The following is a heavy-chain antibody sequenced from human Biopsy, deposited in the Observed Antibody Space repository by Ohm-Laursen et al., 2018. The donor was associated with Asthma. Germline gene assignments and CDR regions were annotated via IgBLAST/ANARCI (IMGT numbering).Heavy chain of an antibody. CDR3: VRAVRNEQWLAPFDY. V-gene: IGHV4-39*07. CDR2: ISYTGST. J-gene: IGHJ4*02. Sequence: SETLSLTCTVSGGSLSSSSYDWGWIRQPPGKGLEWIGSISYTGSTSYNASLKSRVTISVDTSKNRMFLELTSVTAADTAIYYCVRAVRNEQWLAPFDYWGQGKPVTVSS. D-gene: IGHD6-19*01. CDR1: GGSLSSSSYD.